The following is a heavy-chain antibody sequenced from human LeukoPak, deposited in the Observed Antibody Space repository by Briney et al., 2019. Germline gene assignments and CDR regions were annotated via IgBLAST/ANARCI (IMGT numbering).Heavy chain of an antibody. J-gene: IGHJ6*03. CDR3: ARDQVYAFWSGRFDYYYYYMDV. V-gene: IGHV1-18*01. D-gene: IGHD3-3*01. Sequence: ASVKVSCKASGYTFTSYGISWVRQAPGQGLEWMGWISAYNGNTNYTQKFQGRVTMTRNTSTNTAYMELSSLRAEDTAVYYCARDQVYAFWSGRFDYYYYYMDVWGKGTTVTVSS. CDR2: ISAYNGNT. CDR1: GYTFTSYG.